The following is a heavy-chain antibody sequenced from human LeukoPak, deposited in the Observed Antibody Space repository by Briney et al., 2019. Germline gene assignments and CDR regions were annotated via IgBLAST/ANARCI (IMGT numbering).Heavy chain of an antibody. CDR1: GFTFSSYS. CDR3: ARVVTAAWDWFDP. CDR2: ISSSSSYI. J-gene: IGHJ5*02. Sequence: GGSLRLSCAASGFTFSSYSMNWVRQAPGKGLEWVSSISSSSSYIYYADSVKGRFTISRDNAKNSLYLQMNSLRAEDTAVYYCARVVTAAWDWFDPWGQGTLVTVSS. V-gene: IGHV3-21*01. D-gene: IGHD2-2*01.